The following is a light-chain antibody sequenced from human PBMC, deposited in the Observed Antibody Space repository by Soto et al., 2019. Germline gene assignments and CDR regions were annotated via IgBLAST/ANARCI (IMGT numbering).Light chain of an antibody. CDR2: GAS. CDR3: QQRDSWPIT. Sequence: EIVMTQSPATLSVSPGERATLSCRASQSVDSYLVWYQQKPGQAPRLLIFGASNRATGIPARFSGSGSGTDFTLTINSLEPDDFAVYYCQQRDSWPITFGQGTRLVIK. J-gene: IGKJ5*01. V-gene: IGKV3-11*01. CDR1: QSVDSY.